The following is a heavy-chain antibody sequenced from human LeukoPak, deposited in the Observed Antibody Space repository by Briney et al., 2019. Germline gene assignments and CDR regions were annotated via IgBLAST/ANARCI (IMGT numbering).Heavy chain of an antibody. CDR1: GGSFSGYY. J-gene: IGHJ5*02. Sequence: PSETLSLTCAVYGGSFSGYYWSWIRQPPGKGLEWIGEINHSGSTNYNPSLKSRVTISVDTSKNQFSLKLSSVTAADTAVYYCARGPLTMVRGVLRRINWFDPWGQGTLVTVSS. D-gene: IGHD3-10*01. CDR2: INHSGST. CDR3: ARGPLTMVRGVLRRINWFDP. V-gene: IGHV4-34*01.